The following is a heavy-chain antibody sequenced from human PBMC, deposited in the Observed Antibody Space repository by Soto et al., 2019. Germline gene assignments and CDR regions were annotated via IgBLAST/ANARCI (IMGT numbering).Heavy chain of an antibody. CDR1: GGSISSGGYY. D-gene: IGHD2-2*01. V-gene: IGHV4-31*03. CDR2: IYYSGST. J-gene: IGHJ3*02. CDR3: AREGCSSTSCRAHDAFDI. Sequence: QVQLQESGPGLVKPSQTLSLTCTVSGGSISSGGYYCSWIRQHPGKGLEWLGYIYYSGSTYYNPSLKSRFTISVDTSKNQFSLKLSSVTAADTAVYYCAREGCSSTSCRAHDAFDIWGQGTMVTVSS.